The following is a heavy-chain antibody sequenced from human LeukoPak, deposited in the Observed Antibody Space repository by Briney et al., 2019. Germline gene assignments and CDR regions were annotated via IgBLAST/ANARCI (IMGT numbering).Heavy chain of an antibody. D-gene: IGHD3-10*01. V-gene: IGHV3-23*01. J-gene: IGHJ4*02. Sequence: PGESLRLSCATSGFTFYDYAMSWVRQAPGKGLEWVSAISNNGGTTYNADSVKGRFTISRDNSKNTVFLQMNSLGAEDTAIYYCAKVWYAERAIDYWGQGTLVTVSS. CDR2: ISNNGGTT. CDR3: AKVWYAERAIDY. CDR1: GFTFYDYA.